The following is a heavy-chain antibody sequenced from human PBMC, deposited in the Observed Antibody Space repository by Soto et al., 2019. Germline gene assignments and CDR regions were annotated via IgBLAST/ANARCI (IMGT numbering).Heavy chain of an antibody. J-gene: IGHJ5*02. CDR1: GFTFSSYG. V-gene: IGHV3-33*01. Sequence: PGGSLRLSCAASGFTFSSYGMHWARQAPGKGLEWVAVIWYDGSNKYYADSVKGRFTISRDNSKNTLYLQMNSLRAEDTAVYYCARVRPEFEGWFDPWGQGTLVTVSS. CDR2: IWYDGSNK. CDR3: ARVRPEFEGWFDP. D-gene: IGHD3-16*01.